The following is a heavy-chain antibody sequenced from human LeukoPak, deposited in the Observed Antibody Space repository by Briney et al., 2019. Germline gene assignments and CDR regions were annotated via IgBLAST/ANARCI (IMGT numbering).Heavy chain of an antibody. CDR2: IKQDGSEK. V-gene: IGHV3-7*01. CDR1: GFTFSSYW. D-gene: IGHD6-6*01. CDR3: ARVPYSSSPNFDY. J-gene: IGHJ4*02. Sequence: QPGGSLRLSCAASGFTFSSYWMSWVRQAPGKGLEWVANIKQDGSEKYNVDSVKGRFTISRDNAKNSLYLQMNSLRAEDTAVYYCARVPYSSSPNFDYWGQGTLVTVSS.